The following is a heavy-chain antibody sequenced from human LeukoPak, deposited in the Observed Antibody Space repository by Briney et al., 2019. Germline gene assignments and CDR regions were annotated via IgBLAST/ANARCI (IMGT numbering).Heavy chain of an antibody. Sequence: SVTVSCKASGGTFSSYAISWVRQAPGQGLEWMGGIIPIFGTANYAQKFQGRVTITADESTSTAYMELSSLRSEDTAVYYCARGGVLRYFDWEGNWGQGTLVTVSS. CDR3: ARGGVLRYFDWEGN. V-gene: IGHV1-69*13. J-gene: IGHJ4*02. CDR2: IIPIFGTA. CDR1: GGTFSSYA. D-gene: IGHD3-9*01.